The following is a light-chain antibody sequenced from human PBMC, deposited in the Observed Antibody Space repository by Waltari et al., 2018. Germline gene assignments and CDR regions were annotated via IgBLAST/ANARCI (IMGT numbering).Light chain of an antibody. CDR2: DVS. J-gene: IGLJ1*01. V-gene: IGLV2-14*01. Sequence: QSALTQPASVSGSRGQSITISCTGPSSAVGSSNHVPWYQQHPGKAPKLMIYDVSKRPSGVSNRFSGSKSGNTASLTISGLQAEDEADYYCTSYTSSNTYVFGTGTKVTVL. CDR3: TSYTSSNTYV. CDR1: SSAVGSSNH.